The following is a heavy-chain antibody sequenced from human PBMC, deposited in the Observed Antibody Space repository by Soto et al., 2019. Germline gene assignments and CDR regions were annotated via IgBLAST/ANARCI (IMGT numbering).Heavy chain of an antibody. CDR1: GVPFDRRD. D-gene: IGHD5-12*01. V-gene: IGHV1-69*13. CDR2: IIPIFGTP. J-gene: IGHJ4*01. CDR3: ATNEGRDGYSFDY. Sequence: GASVTFSFSASGVPFDRRDMTRVRQAPGQGLEWIGGIIPIFGTPHYPDNLKDRVTTTAYESPGTAYLELGSLTSEDTAVYYCATNEGRDGYSFDYLAPGSLVTVTS.